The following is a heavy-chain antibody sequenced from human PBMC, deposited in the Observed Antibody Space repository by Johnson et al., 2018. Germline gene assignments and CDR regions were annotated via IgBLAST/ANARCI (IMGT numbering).Heavy chain of an antibody. V-gene: IGHV3-23*04. CDR2: MSGGGAST. Sequence: VQLGESGGGLVQPGGSLRLSCEASGFSFSSYAMAWVRQAPGKGLEWVSAMSGGGASTYYADSVNGRFTMSSDNSKKTLVVKMKTQRANETAKAKSSKNTLFLQMNSLIAVDTAMSYCAKNPYYYDGSAYSTSYSYYYMDVWGKGTTVNVSS. CDR3: SKNTLFLQMNSLIAVDTAMSYCAKNPYYYDGSAYSTSYSYYYMDV. D-gene: IGHD3-22*01. CDR1: GFSFSSYA. J-gene: IGHJ6*03.